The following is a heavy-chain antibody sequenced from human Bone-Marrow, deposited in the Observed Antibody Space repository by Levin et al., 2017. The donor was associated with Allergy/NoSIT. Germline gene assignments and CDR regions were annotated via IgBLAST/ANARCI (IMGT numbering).Heavy chain of an antibody. J-gene: IGHJ4*02. D-gene: IGHD3-3*01. CDR1: GASISSGGFH. CDR2: VYYSGAT. CDR3: ARTVNTLTTFFLH. V-gene: IGHV4-31*03. Sequence: SQTLSLTCTVSGASISSGGFHWSWIRHLPGKGLEWIGHVYYSGATYYNPSLQSRIIISVATSKNQFSLELSSLTAADTAVDYCARTVNTLTTFFLHWGQGTLVAVSS.